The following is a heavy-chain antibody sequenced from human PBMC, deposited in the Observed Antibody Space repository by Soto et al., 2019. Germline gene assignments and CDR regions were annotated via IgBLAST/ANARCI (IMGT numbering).Heavy chain of an antibody. D-gene: IGHD2-2*01. CDR3: AGGRIGTRRDY. Sequence: SETLSLTCTVSGGSISSYYWSWIRQPPGKGLEWIGYIYYSGSTNYNPSLKSRVTISVDTSKNQFPPKLSSVTAADTAVYYCAGGRIGTRRDYWGQGTLVTVSS. CDR1: GGSISSYY. V-gene: IGHV4-59*01. CDR2: IYYSGST. J-gene: IGHJ4*02.